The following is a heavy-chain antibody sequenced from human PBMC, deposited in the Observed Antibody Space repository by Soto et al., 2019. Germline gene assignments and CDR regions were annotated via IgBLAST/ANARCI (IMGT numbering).Heavy chain of an antibody. D-gene: IGHD3-10*01. CDR2: IGTLSDT. V-gene: IGHV3-13*01. CDR3: ARGRSFSYDSTPPPMFDP. Sequence: PGGSLRLSCAGSGFAFSTFDIHWVRQAPGKGLEWVSGIGTLSDTFYAASVQGRFTISRQNAKNSVYLQMNSLRAGDTAFYYCARGRSFSYDSTPPPMFDPWGQGTPATVSS. CDR1: GFAFSTFD. J-gene: IGHJ5*02.